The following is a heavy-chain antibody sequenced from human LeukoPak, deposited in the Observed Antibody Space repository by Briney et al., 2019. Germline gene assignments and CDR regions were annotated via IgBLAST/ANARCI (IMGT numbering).Heavy chain of an antibody. CDR3: ASSICWYHRDAFDM. CDR1: GYSFTSYD. D-gene: IGHD6-13*01. Sequence: ASVKVSCKASGYSFTSYDINWVRHATAQGIGWMGWMNPNSGNTGYAQKFQGRVPMTRKTSINTAYTELISRISADAAANYCASSICWYHRDAFDMGGEGTVVTVSS. J-gene: IGHJ3*02. CDR2: MNPNSGNT. V-gene: IGHV1-8*01.